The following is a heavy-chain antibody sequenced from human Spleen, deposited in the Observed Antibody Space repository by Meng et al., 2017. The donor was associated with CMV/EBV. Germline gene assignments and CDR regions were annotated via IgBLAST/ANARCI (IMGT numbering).Heavy chain of an antibody. CDR1: GFTFSSYE. V-gene: IGHV3-48*03. D-gene: IGHD2-2*01. Sequence: GESLKISCAASGFTFSSYEMNWVRQAPGKGLEWVSYISSSGSTIYYADSVKGRFTISRDNSKNTLYLQMNSLRAEDTAVYYCAKDRGRYCSSNSCFPYDYWGQGTLVTVSS. CDR3: AKDRGRYCSSNSCFPYDY. CDR2: ISSSGSTI. J-gene: IGHJ4*02.